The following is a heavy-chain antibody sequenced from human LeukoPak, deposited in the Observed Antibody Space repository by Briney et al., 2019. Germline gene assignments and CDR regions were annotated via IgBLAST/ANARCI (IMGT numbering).Heavy chain of an antibody. CDR1: GVSVSHEY. Sequence: PSETLSLTCTVPGVSVSHEYWTWIRQPAGKGLEWIGRVYPGGATNYNFLLKSRVTMSLDASKNQFSLSLTSLTAADTAVYYCATYVTGSFSPYFDPWGQGTLVTVSS. CDR3: ATYVTGSFSPYFDP. V-gene: IGHV4-4*07. J-gene: IGHJ5*02. D-gene: IGHD2-21*02. CDR2: VYPGGAT.